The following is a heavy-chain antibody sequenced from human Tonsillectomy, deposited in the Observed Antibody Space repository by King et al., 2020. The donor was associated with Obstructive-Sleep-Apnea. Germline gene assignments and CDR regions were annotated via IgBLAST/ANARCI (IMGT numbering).Heavy chain of an antibody. CDR2: IGTAGDT. D-gene: IGHD2-15*01. J-gene: IGHJ2*01. Sequence: VQLVESGGGLVQPGGSLRLSCAASGFTFSSYDMHWVRQATGKGLEWVSAIGTAGDTYYPGSVKGRFTISRENAKNSLYLQMNSLRAGDTAVYYCARGSYCSGSSCYRRYFDLWGRGTLVTVSS. CDR1: GFTFSSYD. CDR3: ARGSYCSGSSCYRRYFDL. V-gene: IGHV3-13*04.